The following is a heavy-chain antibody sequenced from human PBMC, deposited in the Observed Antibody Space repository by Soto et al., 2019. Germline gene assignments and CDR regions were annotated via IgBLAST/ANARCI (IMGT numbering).Heavy chain of an antibody. Sequence: QVQLVESGGGGVQPGRSLRLSCAASGFTFSSYRMHWVRQAPGKGLEWVAVIWYDGSNKYYADSVKGRFTISRDNSKNTLYLQMNSLRAEDTAVYYCARGGGYSGYDLDYWGQGTLVTVSS. D-gene: IGHD5-12*01. J-gene: IGHJ4*02. CDR3: ARGGGYSGYDLDY. CDR2: IWYDGSNK. CDR1: GFTFSSYR. V-gene: IGHV3-33*01.